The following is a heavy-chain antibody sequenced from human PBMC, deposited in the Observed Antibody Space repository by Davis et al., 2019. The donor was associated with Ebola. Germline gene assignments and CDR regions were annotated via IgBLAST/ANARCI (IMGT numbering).Heavy chain of an antibody. CDR2: MYPGNSDT. CDR3: ARLSIPRPSSSRQWLVLLYYYGIDV. D-gene: IGHD6-19*01. Sequence: KVSCKGSGYSFTSYWIGWGRQMPGKGLEWMGTMYPGNSDTRYSPSFQGQVTISADKTISTAYLQWSSLKASDTAMYYCARLSIPRPSSSRQWLVLLYYYGIDVWGQGTTVTVSS. CDR1: GYSFTSYW. V-gene: IGHV5-51*01. J-gene: IGHJ6*02.